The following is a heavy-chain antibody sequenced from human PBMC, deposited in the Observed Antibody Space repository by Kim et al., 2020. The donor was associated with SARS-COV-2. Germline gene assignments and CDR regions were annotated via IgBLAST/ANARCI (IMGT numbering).Heavy chain of an antibody. J-gene: IGHJ4*02. CDR1: GGSISSGSYY. Sequence: SQTLSLTCTVSGGSISSGSYYWSWIRQPAGKGLEWIGRIYTSGSTNYNPSLKSRVTISVDTSKNQFSLKLSSVTAADTAVYYCARDSYITGTTEDWGQGTLVTVSS. CDR3: ARDSYITGTTED. V-gene: IGHV4-61*02. D-gene: IGHD1-20*01. CDR2: IYTSGST.